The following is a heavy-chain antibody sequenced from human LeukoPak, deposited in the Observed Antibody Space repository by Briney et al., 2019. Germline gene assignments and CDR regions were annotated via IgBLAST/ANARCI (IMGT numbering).Heavy chain of an antibody. D-gene: IGHD2-15*01. CDR3: ARDPPGIRRWRGDFDY. CDR2: INAGNGNT. CDR1: GYTFSTYA. V-gene: IGHV1-3*01. J-gene: IGHJ4*02. Sequence: ASVKVSCKASGYTFSTYAIQWVRQAPGQRLEWMGWINAGNGNTKYSQKFQGRVTISRDTSASTVYMELSSLRSEDTAVYYCARDPPGIRRWRGDFDYWGQGTLVTVSS.